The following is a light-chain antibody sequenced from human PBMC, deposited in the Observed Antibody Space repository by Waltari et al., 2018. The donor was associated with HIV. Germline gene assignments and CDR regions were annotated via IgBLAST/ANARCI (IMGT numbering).Light chain of an antibody. V-gene: IGLV1-51*01. Sequence: QFVLTQAPSVSAAPGQNVTISCSGSSSNIGNNYVSWYQHFPGTAPKLLIYYINKRPSGIPDRFSGSKSGTSATLAIAGLQTGDEADYYCGTWDSSLSVGLFGGGTKVTVL. CDR3: GTWDSSLSVGL. CDR2: YIN. J-gene: IGLJ3*02. CDR1: SSNIGNNY.